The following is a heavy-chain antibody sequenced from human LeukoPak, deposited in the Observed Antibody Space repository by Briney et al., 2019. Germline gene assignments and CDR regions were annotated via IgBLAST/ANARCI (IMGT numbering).Heavy chain of an antibody. Sequence: GASVKVSCKASGYTFTGYYMHWVRQAPGQGLEWMGWINPNSGGTNYAQKFQGRVTMTRDTSISTAYMELSRLRSDDTAVYYCARERITMVRGAKSNWFDPWGQGTLVTVSS. D-gene: IGHD3-10*01. CDR1: GYTFTGYY. V-gene: IGHV1-2*02. CDR3: ARERITMVRGAKSNWFDP. CDR2: INPNSGGT. J-gene: IGHJ5*02.